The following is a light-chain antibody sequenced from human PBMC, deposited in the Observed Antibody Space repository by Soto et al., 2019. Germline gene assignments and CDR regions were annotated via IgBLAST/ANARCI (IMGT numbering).Light chain of an antibody. V-gene: IGKV1-5*01. J-gene: IGKJ1*01. Sequence: DIHMTQSPSTVSASVGDRVIITCRASQNIERWQAWYQQKPGKAPKLLISDASSLKSGVPSRFSGSGSATEFTLTISSLQPDDFATYYCQQYNSYSRTFGQGTKVDIK. CDR3: QQYNSYSRT. CDR1: QNIERW. CDR2: DAS.